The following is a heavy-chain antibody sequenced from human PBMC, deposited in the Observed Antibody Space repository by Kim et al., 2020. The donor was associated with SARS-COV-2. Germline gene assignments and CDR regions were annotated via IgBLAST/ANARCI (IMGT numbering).Heavy chain of an antibody. Sequence: SVKVSCKASGGTFSSYAISWVRQAPGQGLEWMGGIIPIFGTANYAQKFQGRVTITADESTSTAYMELSSLRSEDTAVYYCARDGDRETTVTGYYYYGMDVWGQGTTVTVSS. CDR2: IIPIFGTA. CDR1: GGTFSSYA. CDR3: ARDGDRETTVTGYYYYGMDV. D-gene: IGHD4-17*01. V-gene: IGHV1-69*13. J-gene: IGHJ6*02.